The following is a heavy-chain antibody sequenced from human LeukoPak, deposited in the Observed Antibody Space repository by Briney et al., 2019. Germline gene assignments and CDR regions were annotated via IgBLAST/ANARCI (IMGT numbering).Heavy chain of an antibody. CDR1: GFTFSSYA. CDR3: AKKPGTTEDPFDY. Sequence: PGGSLRLSCAASGFTFSSYAMSWVRQAPWKELEWVSVISDSGRSTYYADSVKGRFTISRDNSKNTLFLQMNSLRAEDTALYYCAKKPGTTEDPFDYWGQGTLVTVSS. V-gene: IGHV3-23*01. J-gene: IGHJ4*02. D-gene: IGHD1-7*01. CDR2: ISDSGRST.